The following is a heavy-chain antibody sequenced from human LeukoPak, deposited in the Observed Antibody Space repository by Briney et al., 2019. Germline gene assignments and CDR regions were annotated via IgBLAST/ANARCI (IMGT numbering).Heavy chain of an antibody. V-gene: IGHV4-38-2*02. Sequence: SETLSLTCTVSGYSISSGYYWGWIRQPPGKGLEWIGSIYHSGSTYYNPSLKSRVTISVDTSKNQFSLRLTSVTAADTAVYYCARQVAIVEPADPNWFDSWGQGTLVTVSS. CDR2: IYHSGST. CDR3: ARQVAIVEPADPNWFDS. CDR1: GYSISSGYY. J-gene: IGHJ5*01. D-gene: IGHD1-26*01.